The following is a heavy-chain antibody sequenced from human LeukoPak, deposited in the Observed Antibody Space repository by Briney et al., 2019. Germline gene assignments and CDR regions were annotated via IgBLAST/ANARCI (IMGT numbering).Heavy chain of an antibody. V-gene: IGHV3-30-3*01. D-gene: IGHD1-26*01. Sequence: GRSLRLSCAASGFTFSSYAMHWVRQAPGKGLEWVAVMSYDGSNKYYADSVKGRFNISRDNSKNTLYLQMNSLRAEDTAVYYCARESMGATAFDYWGQGTLVTVSS. CDR3: ARESMGATAFDY. J-gene: IGHJ4*02. CDR1: GFTFSSYA. CDR2: MSYDGSNK.